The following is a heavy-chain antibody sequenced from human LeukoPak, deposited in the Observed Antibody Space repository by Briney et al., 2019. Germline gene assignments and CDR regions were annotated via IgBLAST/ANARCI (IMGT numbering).Heavy chain of an antibody. J-gene: IGHJ6*03. CDR1: GGSISNYY. CDR2: IYYSGST. D-gene: IGHD6-13*01. V-gene: IGHV4-59*12. Sequence: PSETLSLTCTVSGGSISNYYWSWLRQPPGKGLEWIGYIYYSGSTNYNPSLKSRVTISVDTSKNQFSLKLSSVTAADTAVYYCARGGGIATTRGYYYYYMDVWGKGTTVTVSS. CDR3: ARGGGIATTRGYYYYYMDV.